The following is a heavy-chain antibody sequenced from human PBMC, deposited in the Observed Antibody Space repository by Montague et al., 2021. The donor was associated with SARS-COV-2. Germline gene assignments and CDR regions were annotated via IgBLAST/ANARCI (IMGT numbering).Heavy chain of an antibody. CDR3: ARYGSYFEH. CDR1: RDSITNSH. J-gene: IGHJ4*02. D-gene: IGHD1-26*01. V-gene: IGHV4-59*01. Sequence: SETLSLTCIVSRDSITNSHWGWVRQPPGKGLEWMTYFLPTGDSNHNPSLRSRITTSVDTAKNQFSLRLRSVTAADTAVYYCARYGSYFEHWGQGTLVTVSS. CDR2: FLPTGDS.